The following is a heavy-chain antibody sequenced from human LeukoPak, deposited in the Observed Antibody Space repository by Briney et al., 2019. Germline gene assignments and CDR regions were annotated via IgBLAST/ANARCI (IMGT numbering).Heavy chain of an antibody. CDR3: ARHPPRDCSSSSCYKRWFDP. Sequence: SETLSLTCTASGVSISSSDSYWGWIPQPPGKGLDWTGSMCYSGSTYYNPSLKSRVTISVDTSKNQFSLKLNSVTAADTAVYYCARHPPRDCSSSSCYKRWFDPWGQGTLVTVSS. J-gene: IGHJ5*02. CDR1: GVSISSSDSY. CDR2: MCYSGST. V-gene: IGHV4-39*01. D-gene: IGHD2-2*02.